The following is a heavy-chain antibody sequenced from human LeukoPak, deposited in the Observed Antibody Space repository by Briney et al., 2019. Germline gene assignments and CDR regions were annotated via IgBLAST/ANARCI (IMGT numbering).Heavy chain of an antibody. D-gene: IGHD3-16*01. CDR2: IYTSGST. V-gene: IGHV4-4*07. J-gene: IGHJ4*02. CDR1: GVSIRSYY. CDR3: VRDRSLGELTTESPSFDY. Sequence: SETLSLTFTVSGVSIRSYYWGWIRQPAGKGLEWIGRIYTSGSTIYNPSLRSRITMSVDTSKNQFSLRLSSVTAADTAVYYCVRDRSLGELTTESPSFDYWGQGTLVTVSS.